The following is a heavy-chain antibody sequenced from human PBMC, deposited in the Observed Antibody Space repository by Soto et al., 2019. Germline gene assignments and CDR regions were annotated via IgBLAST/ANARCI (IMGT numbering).Heavy chain of an antibody. CDR2: IYYSGST. CDR1: GGSISSYY. J-gene: IGHJ4*02. Sequence: SETLSLTCTVSGGSISSYYWSWIRQPPGKGLEWIGYIYYSGSTNYNPSLKSRVTISVDTSKNQFSLKLSSVTAADTAVYYCARSPWLAIRYYFDYWGQGTLVTVAS. V-gene: IGHV4-59*01. CDR3: ARSPWLAIRYYFDY. D-gene: IGHD6-19*01.